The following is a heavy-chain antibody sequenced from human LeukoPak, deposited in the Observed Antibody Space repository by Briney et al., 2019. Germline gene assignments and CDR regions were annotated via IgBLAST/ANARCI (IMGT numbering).Heavy chain of an antibody. CDR3: ARAFDWLSKGSFDI. Sequence: SETLSLTCAVYGGSFSGYFWSWIRQSPRKGLAWIGEINHSGSSNYSPSLMSRVTISLDTSKNQFSLKLSSVSAADTAVYYCARAFDWLSKGSFDIWGQGTTVTVSS. V-gene: IGHV4-34*01. J-gene: IGHJ3*02. CDR2: INHSGSS. D-gene: IGHD3-9*01. CDR1: GGSFSGYF.